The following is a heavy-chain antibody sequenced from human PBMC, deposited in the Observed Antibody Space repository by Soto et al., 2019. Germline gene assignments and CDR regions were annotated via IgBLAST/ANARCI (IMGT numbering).Heavy chain of an antibody. Sequence: QVQLVESGGGVVHPGRSLRLSCTASGFNFSDFGMHWVRQAPGKGLEWLALISSDGSNKFYADSVRGRFTVSRDRSDNTLPLQMRAVRNDDTAMYYSVRNFARGPIGMSVDSWGQGTLVSVAS. J-gene: IGHJ4*02. D-gene: IGHD1-1*01. V-gene: IGHV3-30*03. CDR2: ISSDGSNK. CDR3: VRNFARGPIGMSVDS. CDR1: GFNFSDFG.